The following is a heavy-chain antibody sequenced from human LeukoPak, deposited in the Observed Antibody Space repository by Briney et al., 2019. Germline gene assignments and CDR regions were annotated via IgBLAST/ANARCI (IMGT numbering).Heavy chain of an antibody. CDR3: ARDYYDFWSGPLGAFDI. CDR2: IKQDGSEK. Sequence: GGSLRLSCAASGFSFDFSGYAMSWVRQAPGKGLEWVANIKQDGSEKYYVDSVKGRFTISRDNAKNSLYLQMNSLRAEDTAVYYCARDYYDFWSGPLGAFDIWGQGTMVTVSS. D-gene: IGHD3-3*01. J-gene: IGHJ3*02. V-gene: IGHV3-7*01. CDR1: GFSFDFSGYA.